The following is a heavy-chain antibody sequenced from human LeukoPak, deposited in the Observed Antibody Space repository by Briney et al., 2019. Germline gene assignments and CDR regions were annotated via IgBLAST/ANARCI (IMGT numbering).Heavy chain of an antibody. CDR1: GGSISSYY. J-gene: IGHJ6*03. D-gene: IGHD3-10*01. CDR2: IYTSGST. CDR3: ARDRITMVRGVIDYYYYYMDV. V-gene: IGHV4-4*07. Sequence: PSETLSLTCTVSGGSISSYYWSWIRQPAGKGLEWIGRIYTSGSTNYNPSLKSRVTMSVDTSKNQFSLKLSSVTAADTPVYYCARDRITMVRGVIDYYYYYMDVWGKGTTVTVSS.